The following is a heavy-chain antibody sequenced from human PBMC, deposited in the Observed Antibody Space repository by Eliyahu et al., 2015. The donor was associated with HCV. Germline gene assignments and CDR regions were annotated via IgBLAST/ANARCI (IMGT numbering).Heavy chain of an antibody. CDR3: ATDSFGY. J-gene: IGHJ4*02. CDR2: DPEDGET. Sequence: DPEDGETIYAQKFQGRVTMTEDTSTDTAYMELSSLRSEDTAVYYCATDSFGYWGQGTLVTVSS. V-gene: IGHV1-24*01.